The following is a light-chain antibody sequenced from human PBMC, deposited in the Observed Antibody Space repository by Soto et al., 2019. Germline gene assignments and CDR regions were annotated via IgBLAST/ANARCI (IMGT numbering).Light chain of an antibody. CDR1: QGIRSY. Sequence: DIQMTQSPTSLSASVGDRVTIACRASQGIRSYVDWYQQIPGKAPKLLIYAASTLQSGVPSLFSGSGSGTDFTLTITALPAEDAPTYSCQNYSSVPVFGPGTKVEIK. J-gene: IGKJ3*01. V-gene: IGKV1-27*01. CDR3: QNYSSVPV. CDR2: AAS.